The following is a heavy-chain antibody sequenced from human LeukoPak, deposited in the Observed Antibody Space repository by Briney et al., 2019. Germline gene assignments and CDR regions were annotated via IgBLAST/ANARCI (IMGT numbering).Heavy chain of an antibody. CDR3: AKDLPQYYDFWSGYYGGFDY. V-gene: IGHV3-43*01. D-gene: IGHD3-3*01. Sequence: GGSLRLSCAASGFTFDDYSMHWVRQGPGKGLEWVSVISWDGGSTSYADSVKGRFTISRDNNKNSPYLQRNSLRTEDTALYYCAKDLPQYYDFWSGYYGGFDYWGQGTLVTVSS. CDR1: GFTFDDYS. J-gene: IGHJ4*02. CDR2: ISWDGGST.